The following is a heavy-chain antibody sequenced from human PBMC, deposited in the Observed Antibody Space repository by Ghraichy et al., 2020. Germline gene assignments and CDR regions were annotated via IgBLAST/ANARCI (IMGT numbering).Heavy chain of an antibody. CDR3: AKGFGFSVGASDY. D-gene: IGHD1-26*01. V-gene: IGHV3-23*01. J-gene: IGHJ4*02. CDR1: GFTFSNYA. Sequence: ETLSLTCAASGFTFSNYAMSWVRQAPGKGLEWVSSISSGGASTYYADSVKGRFTISRDNSKTTLYLQMNSLRAEDTAVYYCAKGFGFSVGASDYWGQGTLVTVSS. CDR2: ISSGGAST.